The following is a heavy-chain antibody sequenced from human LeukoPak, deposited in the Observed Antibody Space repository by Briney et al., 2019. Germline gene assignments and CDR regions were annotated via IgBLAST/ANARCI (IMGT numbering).Heavy chain of an antibody. CDR2: ISSSSSYI. CDR3: ARAPCYYDSGTIDY. Sequence: GGSLRLSCAASGFTFSSYSMNWVRQAPGKGLEWVSSISSSSSYIYYADSVKGRFTISRDNAKNSLYLQMNSLRAEDTAVYYCARAPCYYDSGTIDYWGQGTLVTVSS. D-gene: IGHD3-22*01. V-gene: IGHV3-21*01. J-gene: IGHJ4*02. CDR1: GFTFSSYS.